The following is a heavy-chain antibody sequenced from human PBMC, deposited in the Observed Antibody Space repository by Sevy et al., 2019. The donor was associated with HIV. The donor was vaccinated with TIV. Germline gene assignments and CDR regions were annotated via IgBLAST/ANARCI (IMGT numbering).Heavy chain of an antibody. V-gene: IGHV3-7*01. CDR1: GFTFSSYW. D-gene: IGHD3-22*01. J-gene: IGHJ4*02. Sequence: GGSLRLSCAASGFTFSSYWMTWVRQAPGKGLEWVANIKQDMSEKYYADSVNGRFTISRDNARHSLYLQMESLRAEDTAVYYCARSQQVTMLVVIGGLYFDFCGQGTLVTVSS. CDR3: ARSQQVTMLVVIGGLYFDF. CDR2: IKQDMSEK.